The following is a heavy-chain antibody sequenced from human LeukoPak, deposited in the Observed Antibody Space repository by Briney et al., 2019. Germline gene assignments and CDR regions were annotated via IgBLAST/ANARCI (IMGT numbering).Heavy chain of an antibody. CDR2: IYHSGST. V-gene: IGHV4-38-2*02. J-gene: IGHJ4*02. Sequence: SETLSLTCTVSGYSISSGYYWGWIRQPPGKGLEWIGSIYHSGSTYYNPSLKSRVTISVNTSKNQFSLKLSSVTAADTAVYYCARAYYYDQGDGIFDYWGQGTLVTVSS. CDR1: GYSISSGYY. CDR3: ARAYYYDQGDGIFDY. D-gene: IGHD3-22*01.